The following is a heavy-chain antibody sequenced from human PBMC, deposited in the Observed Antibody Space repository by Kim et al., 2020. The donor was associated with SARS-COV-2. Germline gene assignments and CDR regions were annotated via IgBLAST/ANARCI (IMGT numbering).Heavy chain of an antibody. CDR2: ISGSGGST. CDR1: GFTFSSYA. V-gene: IGHV3-23*01. Sequence: GGSLRLSCAASGFTFSSYAMSWGRQAPGKGLEWVSAISGSGGSTYYADSVKGRFTITRDNSKNTLYLQMNSLRAEDTAVYYCAKRGRTVVTEDGPYYSYYGMDVWGQGTTVTVSS. CDR3: AKRGRTVVTEDGPYYSYYGMDV. J-gene: IGHJ6*02. D-gene: IGHD2-15*01.